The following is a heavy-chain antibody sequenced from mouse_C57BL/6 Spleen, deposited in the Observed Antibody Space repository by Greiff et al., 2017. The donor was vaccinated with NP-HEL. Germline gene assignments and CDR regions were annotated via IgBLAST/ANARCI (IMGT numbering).Heavy chain of an antibody. Sequence: QVQLQQPGAELVRPGASVKMSCKASGYTFTSYWITWVKQRPGQGLEWIGDIYPGSGSTNYNEKFKSKATLTVDTSSSTAYMQLSSLTSEDSAVYYCAREDWDTTVVDYWGQGTTLTVSS. J-gene: IGHJ2*01. CDR2: IYPGSGST. CDR3: AREDWDTTVVDY. V-gene: IGHV1-55*01. D-gene: IGHD1-1*01. CDR1: GYTFTSYW.